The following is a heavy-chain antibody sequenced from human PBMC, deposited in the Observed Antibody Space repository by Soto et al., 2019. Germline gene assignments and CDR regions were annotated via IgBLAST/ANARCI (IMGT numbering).Heavy chain of an antibody. CDR3: AKKYPGTRPFDY. D-gene: IGHD2-2*01. J-gene: IGHJ4*02. CDR1: GFTFSSYA. CDR2: IGTNSDT. Sequence: GGSLRLSCAASGFTFSSYAMNWVRQAPGKGLEWVSAIGTNSDTYYADSVKGRFTISRDNFKTTLYLQMNSLRAEDTALYYCAKKYPGTRPFDYWGQGTLVTGSS. V-gene: IGHV3-23*01.